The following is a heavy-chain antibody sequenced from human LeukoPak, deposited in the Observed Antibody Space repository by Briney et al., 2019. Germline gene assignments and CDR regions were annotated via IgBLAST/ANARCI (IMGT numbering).Heavy chain of an antibody. CDR2: ISNDGGGT. CDR1: GFTFNNYG. D-gene: IGHD1-26*01. J-gene: IGHJ4*02. Sequence: GGSLRLSCAASGFTFNNYGLIWVRQAPGKGLEWVAAISNDGGGTMYAAFVEGRFTISRDNSKNTLFLQMNSLQVEDTGVYFCNTRLYSGTDPHFDDWGQGTLVTVSS. CDR3: NTRLYSGTDPHFDD. V-gene: IGHV3-23*01.